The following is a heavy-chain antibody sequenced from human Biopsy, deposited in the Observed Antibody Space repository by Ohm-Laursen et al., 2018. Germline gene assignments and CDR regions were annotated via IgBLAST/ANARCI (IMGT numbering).Heavy chain of an antibody. Sequence: TLPLTCTVSDGSINSYYWNWIRQPPGKRLEWIGNIYYSGSTNFNPSLKSRVTISVDTSKNQFSLKLSSVTAADTAVYFCARGSSYGYDFDYWGQGTLVAVSS. V-gene: IGHV4-59*01. CDR3: ARGSSYGYDFDY. J-gene: IGHJ4*02. CDR1: DGSINSYY. CDR2: IYYSGST. D-gene: IGHD5-18*01.